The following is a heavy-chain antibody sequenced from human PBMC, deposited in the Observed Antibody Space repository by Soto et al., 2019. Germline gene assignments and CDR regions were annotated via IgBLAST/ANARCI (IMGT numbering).Heavy chain of an antibody. J-gene: IGHJ4*02. D-gene: IGHD6-13*01. CDR1: GFTFSSYS. V-gene: IGHV3-48*04. CDR2: ISSSGSTI. CDR3: ARVEMEEQQLEYFDY. Sequence: EVQLVESGGGLVQPGGSLRLSCAASGFTFSSYSMNWVRQAPGKGLEWVSYISSSGSTIYYADSVKGRFTISRDNAKNSLYLQMNSLRAEDTAVYYCARVEMEEQQLEYFDYWGQGTLVTVSS.